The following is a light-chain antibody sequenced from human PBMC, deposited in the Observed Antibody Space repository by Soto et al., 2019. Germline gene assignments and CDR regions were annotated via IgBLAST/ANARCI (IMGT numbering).Light chain of an antibody. CDR3: QQYNKWPRT. Sequence: PGERATLSCRASQSVSSSNFAWYQQRPAQAPRLLIYGASRRAPGIPERFSGSGSGTEFNFTISSLQSEDFAVYYCQQYNKWPRTFGQGTKVDIK. CDR1: QSVSSSN. J-gene: IGKJ1*01. CDR2: GAS. V-gene: IGKV3D-15*01.